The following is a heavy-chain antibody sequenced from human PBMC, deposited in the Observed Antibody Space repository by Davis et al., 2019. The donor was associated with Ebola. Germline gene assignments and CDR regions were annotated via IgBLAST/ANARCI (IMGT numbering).Heavy chain of an antibody. D-gene: IGHD3-9*01. J-gene: IGHJ6*02. CDR3: ARGGYFDWLTRWHYYGMDV. V-gene: IGHV1-8*01. CDR1: GYTFTTYD. CDR2: MNPNSENT. Sequence: AASVEVSCKASGYTFTTYDIHWVRQATGQGLEWMGWMNPNSENTGYAQKFQGRVTMTRSTSISTAYMELSSLSSEDTAVYYCARGGYFDWLTRWHYYGMDVWGQGTTVTVSS.